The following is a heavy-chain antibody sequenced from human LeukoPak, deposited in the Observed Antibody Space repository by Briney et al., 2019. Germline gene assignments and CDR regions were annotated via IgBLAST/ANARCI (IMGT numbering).Heavy chain of an antibody. D-gene: IGHD3-16*02. CDR3: ARGSYDYVWGSYRTIGFDY. V-gene: IGHV4-34*01. Sequence: SETLSLTCAVYGGSFSGYYWSWIRQPPGKGLEWIGEINHSGSTNYDPSLKSRVTISVDTSKNQFSLKLSSVTAADTAVYYCARGSYDYVWGSYRTIGFDYWGQGTLVTVSS. J-gene: IGHJ4*02. CDR1: GGSFSGYY. CDR2: INHSGST.